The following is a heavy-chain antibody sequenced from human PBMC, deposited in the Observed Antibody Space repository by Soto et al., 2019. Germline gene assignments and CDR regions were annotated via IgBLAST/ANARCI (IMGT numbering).Heavy chain of an antibody. V-gene: IGHV3-23*01. Sequence: GGSLRLSCAASGFTFNNYAMNWVRQAPGKGLEWVSAISGSGGSTYYADSVKGRFTISRDNSKNMLYLQMNSLRAEDTAVYYCAKELRIVAIRIFDYWGQGTLVTVSS. CDR1: GFTFNNYA. CDR2: ISGSGGST. J-gene: IGHJ4*02. D-gene: IGHD3-22*01. CDR3: AKELRIVAIRIFDY.